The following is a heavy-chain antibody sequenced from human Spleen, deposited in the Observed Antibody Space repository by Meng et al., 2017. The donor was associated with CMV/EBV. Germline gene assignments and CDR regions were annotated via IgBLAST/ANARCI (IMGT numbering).Heavy chain of an antibody. Sequence: GESLKISCAASGFTFGSYAMNWVRQAPGEGLEWVAYIASSGGTIFYADSVKGRFTISRDNAKNSLYLQMKSLRVEDTAVYYCAREERDYDFWSGYYKFDYWGQGTLVTVSS. D-gene: IGHD3-3*01. V-gene: IGHV3-48*03. CDR1: GFTFGSYA. CDR2: IASSGGTI. CDR3: AREERDYDFWSGYYKFDY. J-gene: IGHJ4*02.